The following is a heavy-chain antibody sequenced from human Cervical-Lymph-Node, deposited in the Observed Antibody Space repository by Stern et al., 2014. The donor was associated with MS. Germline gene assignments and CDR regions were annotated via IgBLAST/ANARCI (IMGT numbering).Heavy chain of an antibody. CDR2: INSGGSST. CDR1: GFTFSTYW. V-gene: IGHV3-74*02. J-gene: IGHJ6*02. Sequence: EVQLVESGGGLLQPGWSLRLSCGASGFTFSTYWMHWVRQGPGKGLVWVSRINSGGSSTSYTDSVRGRFTISRDNAKNTVDLQMTSLRAEDTAVYYCARSSGASGDAMDVWGQGTTVTVSS. D-gene: IGHD2-15*01. CDR3: ARSSGASGDAMDV.